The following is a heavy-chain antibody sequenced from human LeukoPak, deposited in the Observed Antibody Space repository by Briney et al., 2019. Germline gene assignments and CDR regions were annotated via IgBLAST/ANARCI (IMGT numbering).Heavy chain of an antibody. CDR1: GFIFSSSY. D-gene: IGHD3-22*01. Sequence: GGSLRLSCAASGFIFSSSYMTWVRQVPGKGLEWVSVPYKDGRTFYADSVKGRFTISRDNSKNTLYLQMNSLRAEDTAVYYCAKSLTYYHENSDSVWGQGTLVTVSS. J-gene: IGHJ4*02. CDR2: PYKDGRT. CDR3: AKSLTYYHENSDSV. V-gene: IGHV3-53*01.